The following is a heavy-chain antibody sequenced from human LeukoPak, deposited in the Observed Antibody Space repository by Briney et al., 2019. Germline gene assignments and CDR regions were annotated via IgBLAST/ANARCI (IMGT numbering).Heavy chain of an antibody. CDR2: IYYSGST. D-gene: IGHD6-25*01. J-gene: IGHJ6*03. Sequence: PSETLSLTCTVSGGSISSYYWSWIRQPPGKGLEWIGYIYYSGSTNYNPSLKSRVTISVDTSKNQFSLKLSSVSAADTAVYYCARVPPARSGWYYMDVWGKGTTVTVSS. CDR3: ARVPPARSGWYYMDV. V-gene: IGHV4-59*01. CDR1: GGSISSYY.